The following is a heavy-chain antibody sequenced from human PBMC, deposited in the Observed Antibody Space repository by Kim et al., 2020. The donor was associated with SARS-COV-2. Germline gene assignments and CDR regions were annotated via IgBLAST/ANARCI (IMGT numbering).Heavy chain of an antibody. V-gene: IGHV3-74*01. J-gene: IGHJ6*02. CDR3: ASPSTVITDYYYGMDV. CDR1: GFTFSSYW. D-gene: IGHD4-17*01. Sequence: GGCLRLSCAASGFTFSSYWMHWVRQAPGKGLVWVSRINSDGSSTSYADSVKGRFTISRDNAKNTLYLQMNSLRAEDTAVYYCASPSTVITDYYYGMDVWGQGTTVTVSS. CDR2: INSDGSST.